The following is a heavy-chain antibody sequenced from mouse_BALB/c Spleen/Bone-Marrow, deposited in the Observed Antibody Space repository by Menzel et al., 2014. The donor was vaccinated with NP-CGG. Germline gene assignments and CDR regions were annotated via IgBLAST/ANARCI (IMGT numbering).Heavy chain of an antibody. Sequence: LVKTGASVKISCKASDYSFTDYYMHWVKLTHGKSLEWIGYISCYNGATSYNQKFKGKATFTVDTSSSTAYMQFSSLTSEDSAVYYCARSEGIYYYGSSYALDYWGQGTSVTVSS. CDR3: ARSEGIYYYGSSYALDY. CDR2: ISCYNGAT. D-gene: IGHD1-1*01. CDR1: DYSFTDYY. V-gene: IGHV1S34*01. J-gene: IGHJ4*01.